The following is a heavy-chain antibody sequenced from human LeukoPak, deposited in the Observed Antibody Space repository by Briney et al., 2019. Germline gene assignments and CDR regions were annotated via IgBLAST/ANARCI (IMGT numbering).Heavy chain of an antibody. CDR1: GGSFSGYY. V-gene: IGHV4-34*01. CDR2: INHSGST. CDR3: ARLTKNDSGSFRFGKKKRGYMDV. D-gene: IGHD3-10*01. Sequence: SETLSLTCAVYGGSFSGYYWSWIRQPPGKGLEWIGEINHSGSTNYNPSLKSQVTISVDTSKNQFSLKLSSVTAVDTAVYYCARLTKNDSGSFRFGKKKRGYMDVWGKGTTVTISS. J-gene: IGHJ6*03.